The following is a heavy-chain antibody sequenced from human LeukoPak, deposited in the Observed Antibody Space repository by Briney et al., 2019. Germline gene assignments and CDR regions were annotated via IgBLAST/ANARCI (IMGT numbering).Heavy chain of an antibody. CDR3: VRGIDTTGYFTY. V-gene: IGHV7-4-1*02. Sequence: ASVKVSCKASGYTFTTYPINWVRQAPGQGLEWMGWIDTNTGSPTYAQGLTGRFVFSLDTSVSTAFLQINSLKAEDTALYYCVRGIDTTGYFTYWGQGTLLTVPS. CDR1: GYTFTTYP. D-gene: IGHD3-22*01. J-gene: IGHJ4*01. CDR2: IDTNTGSP.